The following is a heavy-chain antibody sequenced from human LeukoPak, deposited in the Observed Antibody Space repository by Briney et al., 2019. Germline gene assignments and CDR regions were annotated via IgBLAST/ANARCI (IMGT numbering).Heavy chain of an antibody. D-gene: IGHD1-26*01. Sequence: SETLSLTCTVSGGSISSSSYYWGWLRQPPGKGLEWIGSIYYSGSTYYSPSLKSRVTISVDTSKNQFSLKLSSVTAADTAVYYCARAVSGSYFVNSYYYYMDVWGKGTTVTVSS. J-gene: IGHJ6*03. CDR3: ARAVSGSYFVNSYYYYMDV. V-gene: IGHV4-39*07. CDR2: IYYSGST. CDR1: GGSISSSSYY.